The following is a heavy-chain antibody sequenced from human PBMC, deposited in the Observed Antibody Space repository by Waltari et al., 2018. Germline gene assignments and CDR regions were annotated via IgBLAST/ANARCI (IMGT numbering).Heavy chain of an antibody. CDR3: ARGPGGFDP. J-gene: IGHJ5*02. Sequence: EVQLVESGGGLVQPGGSLRPPCAASGSTFGGYWLGGVRQGPGKGLEGVANIKQDGSEKYYVDSVKGRFTISRDNAKNSLYLQMNSLRAEDTAVYYCARGPGGFDPWGQGTLVTVSS. CDR1: GSTFGGYW. V-gene: IGHV3-7*01. D-gene: IGHD1-26*01. CDR2: IKQDGSEK.